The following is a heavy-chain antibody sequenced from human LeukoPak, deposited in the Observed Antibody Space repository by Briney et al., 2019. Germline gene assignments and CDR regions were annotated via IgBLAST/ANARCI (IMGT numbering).Heavy chain of an antibody. CDR3: ADRGEQQLVTGGY. Sequence: SETLTLTCAVYGGPFSGYYWSWIRQPPGKGLEWIGEINHSGSTNYNPPLKSRVTISVDSSKNQFSLKLSSVTAADTAVYYCADRGEQQLVTGGYWGQGTLVTVSS. V-gene: IGHV4-34*01. CDR1: GGPFSGYY. D-gene: IGHD6-13*01. J-gene: IGHJ4*02. CDR2: INHSGST.